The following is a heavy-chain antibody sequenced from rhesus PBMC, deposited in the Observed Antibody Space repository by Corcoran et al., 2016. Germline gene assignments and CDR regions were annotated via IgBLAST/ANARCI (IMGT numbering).Heavy chain of an antibody. D-gene: IGHD6S26*01. J-gene: IGHJ4*01. CDR2: ISNGRGST. CDR3: ATTPVGIAAAGRMGNFDY. V-gene: IGHV3S5*01. CDR1: GFTFSSSG. Sequence: EVQLVESGGGLVQPGGSLRLSCAASGFTFSSSGMSWVRQAPGKGLAWVSYISNGRGSTYSAASLQGRFAISRDNSKNTLSLTMNSLRAEDTAVYYCATTPVGIAAAGRMGNFDYWGQGVLVTVSS.